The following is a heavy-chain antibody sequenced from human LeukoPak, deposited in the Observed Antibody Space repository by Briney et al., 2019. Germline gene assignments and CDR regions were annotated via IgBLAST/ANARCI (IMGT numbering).Heavy chain of an antibody. CDR2: INPNSGGT. D-gene: IGHD3-10*01. V-gene: IGHV1-2*02. CDR1: GYTFTGYY. J-gene: IGHJ4*02. Sequence: GASVKVSCKASGYTFTGYYMHWVRQAPGQGLEWMGWINPNSGGTNYAQKFQGRVTMTRDTSISTAYMELSRLRSDDTAVYYYALGNYGSGSYLAHDYWGQGTLVTVSS. CDR3: ALGNYGSGSYLAHDY.